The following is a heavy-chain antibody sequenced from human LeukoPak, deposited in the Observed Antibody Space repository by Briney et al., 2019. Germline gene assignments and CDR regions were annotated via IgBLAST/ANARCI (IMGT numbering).Heavy chain of an antibody. J-gene: IGHJ4*02. CDR1: GNSIRSYY. CDR2: IYTSGST. Sequence: SETLSLTCTVSGNSIRSYYWSWIRQPAGKGLEWIGRIYTSGSTNYNPSLKSRVTMSVDTSKNQFSLNLSSVTAADTAFYYCARETTGLARYFDYWGQGTLVTVSS. D-gene: IGHD4-17*01. V-gene: IGHV4-4*07. CDR3: ARETTGLARYFDY.